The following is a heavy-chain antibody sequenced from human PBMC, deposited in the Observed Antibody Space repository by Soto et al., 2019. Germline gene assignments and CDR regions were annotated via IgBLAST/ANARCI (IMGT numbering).Heavy chain of an antibody. V-gene: IGHV4-30-2*01. CDR2: MYHSGST. CDR1: GGSISSGGYS. D-gene: IGHD2-21*01. CDR3: ARETYCDYVGYFDP. Sequence: LSLTCAVSGGSISSGGYSWSWIRQPPGKGLEWIGYMYHSGSTYYNPSLKSRVTISIDRSKNQFSLKVRSVTAADTAVYYCARETYCDYVGYFDPWGQGIQVTVSS. J-gene: IGHJ5*02.